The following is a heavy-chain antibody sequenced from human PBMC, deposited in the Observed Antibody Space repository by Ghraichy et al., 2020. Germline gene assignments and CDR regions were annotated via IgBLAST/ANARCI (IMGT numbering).Heavy chain of an antibody. V-gene: IGHV3-7*01. Sequence: GESLNISCVASGFSFDSFWMSWVRQVPGKGLEWVAHTNQDGTGKYHVDSVKGRFTISRDNAKNSLDLQMNSLRVDDTAVYYCAKLTWDPDYWGPGTLVTVSS. CDR1: GFSFDSFW. D-gene: IGHD1-26*01. J-gene: IGHJ4*02. CDR2: TNQDGTGK. CDR3: AKLTWDPDY.